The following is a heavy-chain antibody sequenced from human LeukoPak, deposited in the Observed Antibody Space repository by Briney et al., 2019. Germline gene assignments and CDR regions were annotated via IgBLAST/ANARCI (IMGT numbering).Heavy chain of an antibody. V-gene: IGHV1-18*01. D-gene: IGHD3-22*01. CDR1: GYTFTSYG. CDR3: ARNEHYYDSSGYYFIDY. Sequence: ASVNVSCKASGYTFTSYGISWVRQAPGQGLEWMGWISAYNGNTNYAQKLQGRVTMTTDTSTSTAYMELRSLRSDDTAVYYCARNEHYYDSSGYYFIDYWGQGTLVTVSS. J-gene: IGHJ4*02. CDR2: ISAYNGNT.